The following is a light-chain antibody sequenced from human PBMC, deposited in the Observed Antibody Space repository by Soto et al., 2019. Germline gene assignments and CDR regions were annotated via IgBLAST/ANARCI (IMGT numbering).Light chain of an antibody. CDR1: QSISSW. CDR3: QQYNPYSPYT. Sequence: DIQMTQSPSTLSASVGDRVTITCLASQSISSWLAWYQQKPGKAPKRLIYDASSLESGVPSRFSGSGSGTEFTLTISSLQPDDFATYYCQQYNPYSPYTFGQGTKVDI. CDR2: DAS. V-gene: IGKV1-5*01. J-gene: IGKJ2*01.